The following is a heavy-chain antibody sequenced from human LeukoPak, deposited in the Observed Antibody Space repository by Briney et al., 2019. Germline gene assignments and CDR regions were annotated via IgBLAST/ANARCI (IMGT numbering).Heavy chain of an antibody. V-gene: IGHV4-34*01. D-gene: IGHD3-10*01. CDR3: ARLELDYGSGSYFTYYYYMDV. J-gene: IGHJ6*03. Sequence: SETLSLTCAVYGGSFSGYYWSWIRQPPGKGLEWIGEINHSGSTNYNPSLKSRVTISVDTSKNQFSLKLSSVTAADTAVYYCARLELDYGSGSYFTYYYYMDVWGKGTTVIISS. CDR2: INHSGST. CDR1: GGSFSGYY.